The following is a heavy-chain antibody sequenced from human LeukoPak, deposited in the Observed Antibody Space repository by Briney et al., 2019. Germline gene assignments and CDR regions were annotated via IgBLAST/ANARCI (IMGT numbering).Heavy chain of an antibody. CDR2: IYYSGST. D-gene: IGHD3-3*01. Sequence: KPSETLSLTCTVSGGSVSSGSYYWSWIRQPPGKGLEWIGYIYYSGSTNYNPSLKSRVTISVDTSKNQFSLKLSSVTAADTAVYYCARGRVFGVVIRLYYFDYWGQGTLVTVSS. CDR3: ARGRVFGVVIRLYYFDY. V-gene: IGHV4-61*01. CDR1: GGSVSSGSYY. J-gene: IGHJ4*02.